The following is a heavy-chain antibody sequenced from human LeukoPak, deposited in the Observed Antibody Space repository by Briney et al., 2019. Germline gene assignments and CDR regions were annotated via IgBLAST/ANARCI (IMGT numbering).Heavy chain of an antibody. D-gene: IGHD3-10*01. J-gene: IGHJ3*02. V-gene: IGHV4-59*01. CDR1: GGSISSYY. CDR3: ARPYYGSDTSAFDI. CDR2: IYYSGST. Sequence: PSETLSPTCTVSGGSISSYYWSWIRQPPGKGLEWIGYIYYSGSTNYNPSLKSRVTISVDTSKNQFSLKLSSVTAADTAVYYCARPYYGSDTSAFDIWGQGTMVTVSS.